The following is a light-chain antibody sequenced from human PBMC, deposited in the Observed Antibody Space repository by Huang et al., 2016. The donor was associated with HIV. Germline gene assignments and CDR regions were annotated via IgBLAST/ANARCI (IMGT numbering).Light chain of an antibody. CDR3: HQRSSWT. CDR1: QSVSNY. Sequence: EIVLTLSPATLSLSPGERATLSCRASQSVSNYLAWYQQKPGQAPRLLLYDTSNRATGNPARFSGSGSGTDFTLTISSLEPEDFALYYCHQRSSWTFGQGTKVEIK. J-gene: IGKJ1*01. CDR2: DTS. V-gene: IGKV3-11*01.